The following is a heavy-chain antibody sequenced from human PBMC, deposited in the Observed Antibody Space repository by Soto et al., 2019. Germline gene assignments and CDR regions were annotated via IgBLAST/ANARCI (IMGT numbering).Heavy chain of an antibody. Sequence: EVQVVESGGGLVKPGGSLRLSCAVSGFTFSTCTMNWVRQAPGKGLEWVASISSSDSTYYADSVEGRFTISRDNARNSLYLQMSSLRAEDTAVYDCSREVQPVVRREYDYWGQGTLVTVSS. J-gene: IGHJ4*02. CDR1: GFTFSTCT. D-gene: IGHD1-1*01. CDR2: ISSSDST. V-gene: IGHV3-21*01. CDR3: SREVQPVVRREYDY.